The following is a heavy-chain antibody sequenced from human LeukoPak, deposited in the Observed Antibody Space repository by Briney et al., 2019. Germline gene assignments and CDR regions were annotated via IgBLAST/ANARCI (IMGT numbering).Heavy chain of an antibody. CDR3: ARDYTGTTKGFDY. D-gene: IGHD1-7*01. J-gene: IGHJ4*02. CDR1: GGSISSGSYY. Sequence: PSETLSLTCTVSGGSISSGSYYWSWIRQPAGKGLEWIGRIYTSGSTNYNPSLKSRVTISVDTSKNQFSLKLSSVTAADTAVYYCARDYTGTTKGFDYWGQGTLVTVSS. CDR2: IYTSGST. V-gene: IGHV4-61*02.